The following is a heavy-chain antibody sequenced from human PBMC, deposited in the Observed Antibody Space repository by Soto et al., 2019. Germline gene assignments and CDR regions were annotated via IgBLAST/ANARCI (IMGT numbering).Heavy chain of an antibody. CDR3: ARGINKAIPIFGVVKEGFDP. Sequence: QVQLQESGPGLVKPSETLSLTCTVSGGSISSYYWSWIRQPPGKGLEWIGYIYYSGSTNYNPSLKSRVTISVDTSKFQFSLKLSSVTAADTAVYYCARGINKAIPIFGVVKEGFDPWGQGTLVTVSS. CDR1: GGSISSYY. V-gene: IGHV4-59*01. CDR2: IYYSGST. D-gene: IGHD3-3*01. J-gene: IGHJ5*02.